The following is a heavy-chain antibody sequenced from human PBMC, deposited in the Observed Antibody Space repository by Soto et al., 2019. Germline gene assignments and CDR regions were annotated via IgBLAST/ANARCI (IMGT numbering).Heavy chain of an antibody. D-gene: IGHD4-17*01. Sequence: SATLSLTCAVSGGSISSSNWWSWVRQPPGKGLEWIGEIYHSGSTNYNPSLKSRVTISVDKSKNQFSLKLSSVTAADTAVYYCASRASVTTNPYRDYWGQGTLVTVSS. CDR1: GGSISSSNW. CDR3: ASRASVTTNPYRDY. V-gene: IGHV4-4*02. J-gene: IGHJ4*02. CDR2: IYHSGST.